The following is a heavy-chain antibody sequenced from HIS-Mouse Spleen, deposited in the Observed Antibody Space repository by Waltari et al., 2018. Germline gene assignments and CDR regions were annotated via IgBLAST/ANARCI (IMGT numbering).Heavy chain of an antibody. CDR2: LNPNSGGT. D-gene: IGHD6-13*01. Sequence: QVQLVQSGAEVKKPGASVKVSCKASGYTFTGYYMHWVRQAPGQGLEWMGGLNPNSGGTNYAHKLQGRVTMTRETSISTAYMELSRLRSDDTAVYYCARAPYREGAAANFDYWGQGTLVTVSS. V-gene: IGHV1-2*07. CDR3: ARAPYREGAAANFDY. J-gene: IGHJ4*02. CDR1: GYTFTGYY.